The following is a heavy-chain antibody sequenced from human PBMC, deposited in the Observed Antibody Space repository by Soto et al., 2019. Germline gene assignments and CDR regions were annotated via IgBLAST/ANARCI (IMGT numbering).Heavy chain of an antibody. D-gene: IGHD4-17*01. V-gene: IGHV4-39*01. Sequence: SETLSLTCTVSGGSISSSSYYWGWIRQPPGKGLEWIGSIYYSGSTYYNPSLKSRVTISVDTSKNQFSLKLSSVTAADTAVYYCARLYGDYDGNWFDPWGQGTLVTVS. CDR2: IYYSGST. CDR3: ARLYGDYDGNWFDP. CDR1: GGSISSSSYY. J-gene: IGHJ5*02.